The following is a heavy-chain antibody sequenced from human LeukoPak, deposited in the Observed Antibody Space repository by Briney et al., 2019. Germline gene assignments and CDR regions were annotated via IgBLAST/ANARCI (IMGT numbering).Heavy chain of an antibody. Sequence: SETLSLTCAVFRGSITNSSCYWGWIRQPPGKGLEWIGGIYYTGTTYYSPSLNSRITISMDTSKNQFSLRLASVTAADTALYYCARRAVVPAAVSYFDNWGQGTLVTVSS. D-gene: IGHD2-2*01. CDR3: ARRAVVPAAVSYFDN. V-gene: IGHV4-39*01. J-gene: IGHJ4*02. CDR2: IYYTGTT. CDR1: RGSITNSSCY.